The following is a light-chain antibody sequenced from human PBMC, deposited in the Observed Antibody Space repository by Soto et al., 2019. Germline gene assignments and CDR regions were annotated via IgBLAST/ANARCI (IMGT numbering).Light chain of an antibody. CDR1: QGISRK. CDR2: DAS. J-gene: IGKJ5*01. CDR3: QQYNNLIPIT. Sequence: ILMTQSPATLSVAPGERFTFSCRASQGISRKVAWYQHKPGQAPRLLIYDASNRATGIPARFSGSGSGTEFTLTISSLQSEDFAVYYCQQYNNLIPITFGQGGRLEI. V-gene: IGKV3D-15*01.